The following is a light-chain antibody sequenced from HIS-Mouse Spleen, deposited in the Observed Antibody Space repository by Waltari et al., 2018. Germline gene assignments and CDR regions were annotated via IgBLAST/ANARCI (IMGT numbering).Light chain of an antibody. CDR2: AAS. V-gene: IGKV1-39*01. J-gene: IGKJ4*01. CDR3: QQSYSTPLT. CDR1: LSSSSY. Sequence: DIQMTQSPSSLSASVGARVTITCRASLSSSSYLNWYQQKPGKAPKLLIYAASSLQSGVPSRFSGSGSGTDFTLTISSLQPEDFATYYCQQSYSTPLTFGGGTKVEIK.